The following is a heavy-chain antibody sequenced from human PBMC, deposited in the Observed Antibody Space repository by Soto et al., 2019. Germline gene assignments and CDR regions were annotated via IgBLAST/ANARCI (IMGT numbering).Heavy chain of an antibody. Sequence: GGSLRLSCAASGFIFSTYSMNWVRQAPGKGLEWVSYISTSTSTIYYADSVKGRFTISRDNANNSLYLQMNSLRPEDTAVYFCARDPKLDAFDIWGQGTMVTVSS. CDR1: GFIFSTYS. V-gene: IGHV3-48*04. CDR2: ISTSTSTI. CDR3: ARDPKLDAFDI. J-gene: IGHJ3*02. D-gene: IGHD1-1*01.